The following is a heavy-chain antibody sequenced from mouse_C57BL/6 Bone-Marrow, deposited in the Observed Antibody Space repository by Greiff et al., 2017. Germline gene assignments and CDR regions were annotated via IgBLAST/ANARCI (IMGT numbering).Heavy chain of an antibody. CDR1: GFTFSSYG. CDR2: ISSGGSYT. CDR3: ARLDSSGYFDY. Sequence: DVKLVESGGDLVKPGGSLKLSCAASGFTFSSYGMSWVRQTPDKRLEWVATISSGGSYTYYPDSVKGRFTISRDNAKNTLYLQMISLKSEDTTMYYCARLDSSGYFDYWCQGTTLTVSS. V-gene: IGHV5-6*02. D-gene: IGHD3-2*02. J-gene: IGHJ2*01.